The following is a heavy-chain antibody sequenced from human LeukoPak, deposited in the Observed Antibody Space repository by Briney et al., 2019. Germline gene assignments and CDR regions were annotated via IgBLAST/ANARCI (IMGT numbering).Heavy chain of an antibody. CDR2: INPNSGGT. V-gene: IGHV1-2*02. CDR3: AREGRLIAARPGVDY. D-gene: IGHD6-6*01. Sequence: XVXXXXXXGLEWXXWINPNSGGTNYAQKFQGRVTMTRDTSISTAYMELSRLRSDDTAVYYCAREGRLIAARPGVDYWGQGTLVTVSS. J-gene: IGHJ4*02.